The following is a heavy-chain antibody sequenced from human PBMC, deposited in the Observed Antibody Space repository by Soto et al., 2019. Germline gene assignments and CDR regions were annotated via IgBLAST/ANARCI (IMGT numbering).Heavy chain of an antibody. CDR1: GFSLSDHY. CDR2: SRDKAQGYST. CDR3: GRDRSHYAGVGKIDP. J-gene: IGHJ5*02. Sequence: EVQLVESGGGLVQPGGSLRLSCAASGFSLSDHYIDWVRQAPGKGLEWVGRSRDKAQGYSTEYAASVKGRFTTSRDDSKNSVLLQMDSLKTEDTAVYYCGRDRSHYAGVGKIDPWGQGTLVAVSS. V-gene: IGHV3-72*01. D-gene: IGHD3-10*01.